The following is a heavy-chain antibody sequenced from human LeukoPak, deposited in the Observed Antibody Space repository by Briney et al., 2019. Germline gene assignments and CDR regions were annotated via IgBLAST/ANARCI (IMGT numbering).Heavy chain of an antibody. CDR2: IISSGGVT. J-gene: IGHJ3*02. V-gene: IGHV3-23*01. D-gene: IGHD3-22*01. Sequence: GGSLRLSCAASGFAFSSYAMSWVRQAPGKGLEWVSSIISSGGVTYYADSLKGRFTISRDNSKNTVYLQMDSLRAEDTAVYYCARDSRDGYYSAFDIWGQGTMVTVSS. CDR3: ARDSRDGYYSAFDI. CDR1: GFAFSSYA.